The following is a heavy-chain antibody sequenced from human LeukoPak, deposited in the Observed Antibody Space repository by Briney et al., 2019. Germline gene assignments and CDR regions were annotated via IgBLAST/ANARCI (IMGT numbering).Heavy chain of an antibody. CDR3: ATDKIDSGSTRWGWFDP. D-gene: IGHD1-26*01. CDR1: GYTLTELS. J-gene: IGHJ5*02. CDR2: FDPEDGET. V-gene: IGHV1-24*01. Sequence: GASVKVSCKVSGYTLTELSMHWVRQAPGKGLEWMGGFDPEDGETIYAQKFQGRATMTEDTSTDTAYMELSSLRSEDTAVYYCATDKIDSGSTRWGWFDPWGQGTLVTVSS.